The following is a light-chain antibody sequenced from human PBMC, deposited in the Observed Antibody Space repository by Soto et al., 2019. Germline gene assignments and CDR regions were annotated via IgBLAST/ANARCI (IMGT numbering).Light chain of an antibody. CDR2: KND. J-gene: IGLJ2*01. Sequence: QSVLTQPPSASGTPGQRVTISCSGSSSNIGSNYVYWYQQLPGTAPKYLIYKNDQRPSGVPDRFSGSKSGTSASLAISGLRSEDEGDYYCAAVDDSLQVVFGGGTKVTVL. CDR1: SSNIGSNY. CDR3: AAVDDSLQVV. V-gene: IGLV1-47*01.